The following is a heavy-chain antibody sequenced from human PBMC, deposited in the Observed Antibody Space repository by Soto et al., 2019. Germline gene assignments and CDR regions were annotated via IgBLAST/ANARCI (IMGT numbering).Heavy chain of an antibody. D-gene: IGHD3-10*01. CDR2: IYYSGST. V-gene: IGHV4-39*01. CDR1: GGSISSSSYY. Sequence: SETLSLTCTVSGGSISSSSYYWGWIRQPPGKGLEWIGSIYYSGSTYYNPSLKSRVTISVDTSKNQFSLKLSFVTAADTSVYYCARHPPRNYGSGSYYPVGNYYYGMDVWGQGTTVTVSS. CDR3: ARHPPRNYGSGSYYPVGNYYYGMDV. J-gene: IGHJ6*02.